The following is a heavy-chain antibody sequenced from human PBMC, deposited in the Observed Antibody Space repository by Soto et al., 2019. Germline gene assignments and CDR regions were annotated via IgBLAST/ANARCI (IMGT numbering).Heavy chain of an antibody. CDR3: AGKGIAVAGTAPHFDY. Sequence: QVQVVQSGAEVKKPGSSVKVSCKASGGTFSSYAISWVRQAPGQGLEWMGGIIPIFGTANYAQKFQGRVTITADESTSTAYMELSSLRSEDTAVYYCAGKGIAVAGTAPHFDYWGQGTLVTVSS. D-gene: IGHD6-19*01. CDR1: GGTFSSYA. CDR2: IIPIFGTA. J-gene: IGHJ4*02. V-gene: IGHV1-69*12.